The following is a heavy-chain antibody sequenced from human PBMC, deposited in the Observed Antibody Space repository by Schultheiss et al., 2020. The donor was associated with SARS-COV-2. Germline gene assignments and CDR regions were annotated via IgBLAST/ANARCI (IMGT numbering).Heavy chain of an antibody. CDR3: ARDWGYSYGYYYYGMDV. V-gene: IGHV4-31*03. D-gene: IGHD5-18*01. Sequence: SETLSLTCTVSGGSISSGGYYWSWIRQHPGKGLEWIGYIYYSGSTYYNPSLKSRVTISVDTSKNQFSLKLSSVTAADTAVYYCARDWGYSYGYYYYGMDVWGQGTTVTVSS. CDR2: IYYSGST. CDR1: GGSISSGGYY. J-gene: IGHJ6*02.